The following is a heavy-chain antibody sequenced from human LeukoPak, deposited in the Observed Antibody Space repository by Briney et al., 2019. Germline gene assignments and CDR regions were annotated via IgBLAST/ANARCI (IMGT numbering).Heavy chain of an antibody. CDR1: GFTFGSNY. D-gene: IGHD3-10*01. CDR3: ARGLWFGEL. Sequence: PGGSLRLSCAASGFTFGSNYMTWVRQAPGKGLEWVSVIYNSGGAFYADSVKGRFTISRDNSNNTVCIQMNSLRAEDTAVYYCARGLWFGELWGQGTLVTVSS. J-gene: IGHJ4*02. V-gene: IGHV3-53*01. CDR2: IYNSGGA.